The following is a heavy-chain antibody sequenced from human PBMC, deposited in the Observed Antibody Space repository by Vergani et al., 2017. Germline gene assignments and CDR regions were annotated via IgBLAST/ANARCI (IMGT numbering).Heavy chain of an antibody. CDR1: GASIRSSNYY. J-gene: IGHJ5*02. CDR2: IYYSGST. V-gene: IGHV4-39*01. Sequence: QLQLQESGPGLVKPSATLSLTCSVSGASIRSSNYYWGWIRQPPGKGLEWIASIYYSGSTYYNPSLKSRVTISVDTSKNLFSLKLSSVTAADTAVYFCARHSTVEWLVKLRRIDPWGQGILVTVSS. D-gene: IGHD6-19*01. CDR3: ARHSTVEWLVKLRRIDP.